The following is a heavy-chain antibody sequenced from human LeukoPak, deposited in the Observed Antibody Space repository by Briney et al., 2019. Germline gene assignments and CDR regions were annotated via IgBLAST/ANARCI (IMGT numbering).Heavy chain of an antibody. CDR2: ISSSSSYI. CDR3: ARDALAAGYRLEWYYFDY. V-gene: IGHV3-21*01. D-gene: IGHD2-2*01. J-gene: IGHJ4*02. Sequence: GGSLRLSCAASGXTFSSYSMSWVRQPPGKGLEWVSSISSSSSYIYYADSVKGRFTISRDNAKNSLYLQMNSLRAEDTAVYYCARDALAAGYRLEWYYFDYWGQGTLVTVSS. CDR1: GXTFSSYS.